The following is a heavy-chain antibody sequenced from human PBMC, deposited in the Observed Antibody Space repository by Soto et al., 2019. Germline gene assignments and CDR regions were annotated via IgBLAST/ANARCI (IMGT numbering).Heavy chain of an antibody. V-gene: IGHV3-23*01. CDR2: ISGSGGST. Sequence: EVQLLESGGGLVQPGGSLRLSCAASGFTFSSYAMTWVRQAPGKGLEWVSTISGSGGSTYYADSVKGRFTISRDNSMNTLYLKMNRLRAEDTAIYYCAKVADVYSSNWNDCWGQGTLVTVSS. CDR3: AKVADVYSSNWNDC. D-gene: IGHD6-13*01. CDR1: GFTFSSYA. J-gene: IGHJ4*02.